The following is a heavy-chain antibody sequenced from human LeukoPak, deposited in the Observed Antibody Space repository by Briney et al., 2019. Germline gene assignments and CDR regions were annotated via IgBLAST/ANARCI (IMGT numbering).Heavy chain of an antibody. CDR2: ITSSSGYI. V-gene: IGHV3-21*01. Sequence: GGSLRLSCAASGFPFSRYSMNWVRQAPGKGLEWVSSITSSSGYIHYADSVKGRFTISRDNAKNSLYLQMNSLRAEDTAVYYCAREITSSSSFDSWGQGTLVTVSS. CDR1: GFPFSRYS. D-gene: IGHD6-6*01. CDR3: AREITSSSSFDS. J-gene: IGHJ4*02.